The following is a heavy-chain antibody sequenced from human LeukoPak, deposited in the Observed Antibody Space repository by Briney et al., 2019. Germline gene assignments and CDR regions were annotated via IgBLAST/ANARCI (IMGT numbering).Heavy chain of an antibody. Sequence: GGSLRLSCAASGFTVSSNYMSWVRQAPGKGLEWVSVIYSGGSTYYADSVKGRFTISRDNSKNTLYLQMNSLRAEDTAVYYCARSRRPYDILTGYRNGAFDIWGQGTMVTVSS. CDR2: IYSGGST. J-gene: IGHJ3*02. CDR3: ARSRRPYDILTGYRNGAFDI. D-gene: IGHD3-9*01. CDR1: GFTVSSNY. V-gene: IGHV3-53*01.